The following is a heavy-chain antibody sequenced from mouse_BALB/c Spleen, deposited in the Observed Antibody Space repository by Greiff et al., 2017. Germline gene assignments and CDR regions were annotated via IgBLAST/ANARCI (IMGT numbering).Heavy chain of an antibody. CDR1: GFTFSSYG. CDR3: ARLTTDYAMDY. Sequence: EVNVVESGGDLVKPGGSLKLSCAASGFTFSSYGMSWVRQTPDKRLEWVATISSGGSYTYYPDSVKGRFTISRDNAKNTLYLQMSSLKSEDTAMYYCARLTTDYAMDYWGQGTSVTVSS. J-gene: IGHJ4*01. CDR2: ISSGGSYT. D-gene: IGHD1-1*01. V-gene: IGHV5-6*01.